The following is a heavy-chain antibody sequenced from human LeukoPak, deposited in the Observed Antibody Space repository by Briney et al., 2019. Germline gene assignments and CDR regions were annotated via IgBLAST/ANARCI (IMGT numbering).Heavy chain of an antibody. V-gene: IGHV5-51*01. J-gene: IGHJ4*02. Sequence: GESLKISCKGSGYSFTSYWIGWVRQMPGKGLEWMGIIYPGDSDTRYSPSFQGQVTISADRSISTASLQWSSPKASDTAMYYCARRSGSFQGDYNFDFWGQGTLVTVSS. CDR1: GYSFTSYW. D-gene: IGHD1-26*01. CDR3: ARRSGSFQGDYNFDF. CDR2: IYPGDSDT.